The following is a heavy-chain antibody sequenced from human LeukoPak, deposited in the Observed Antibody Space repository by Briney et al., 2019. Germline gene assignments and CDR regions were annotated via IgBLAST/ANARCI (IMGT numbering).Heavy chain of an antibody. J-gene: IGHJ5*02. Sequence: VASVKVSCKASGYTFTSYDINWVRQATGQGLEWMGWMNPNSGNTGYAQKFQGRVTMTRNTSISTAYMELSSLRSEDTAVYYCARGRRDDFWSGYSRENWFDPWGQETLVTVSS. D-gene: IGHD3-3*01. CDR1: GYTFTSYD. CDR2: MNPNSGNT. V-gene: IGHV1-8*01. CDR3: ARGRRDDFWSGYSRENWFDP.